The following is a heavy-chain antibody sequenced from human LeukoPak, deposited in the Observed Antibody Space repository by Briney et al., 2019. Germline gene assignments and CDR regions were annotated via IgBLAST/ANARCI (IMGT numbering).Heavy chain of an antibody. J-gene: IGHJ5*02. V-gene: IGHV4-30-4*01. D-gene: IGHD3-10*01. CDR1: GGSISSGDYY. CDR3: ARGNYGSGSYSPSWFDP. Sequence: SETLSLTCTVSGGSISSGDYYWSWIRQPPGKGLEWIGYIYYSGSTYYNPSLKSRVTISVDTSKNQFSLKLSSVTAADTAVYYCARGNYGSGSYSPSWFDPWGQGTLVTVSS. CDR2: IYYSGST.